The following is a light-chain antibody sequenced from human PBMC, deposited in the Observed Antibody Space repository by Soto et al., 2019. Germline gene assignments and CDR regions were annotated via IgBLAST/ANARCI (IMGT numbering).Light chain of an antibody. CDR1: TSDIGAYNY. CDR3: SSHGGSNAFYV. Sequence: QSALTQPPSASGSPGQSVTISCSGTTSDIGAYNYVSWYQRQHPGKPPKLIIFEVSQRPSGVPDRFSGSKSGNTAYLTVSGLLAEDEADDYCSSHGGSNAFYVFGTGTKLTVL. CDR2: EVS. J-gene: IGLJ1*01. V-gene: IGLV2-8*01.